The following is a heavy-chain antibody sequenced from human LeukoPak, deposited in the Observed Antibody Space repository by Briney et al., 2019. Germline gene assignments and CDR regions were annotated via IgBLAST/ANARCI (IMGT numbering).Heavy chain of an antibody. J-gene: IGHJ4*02. Sequence: PGGSLRLSCAASGFTFSSYWMSWVRQAPGKGLEWVANIKQDGSEKYYVDSVKGRFTISRDNSKNTLYLQMNSLRAEDTAVYYCAKDDGYAIKGYYFDYWGQGTLVTVSS. CDR2: IKQDGSEK. D-gene: IGHD5-24*01. CDR3: AKDDGYAIKGYYFDY. V-gene: IGHV3-7*03. CDR1: GFTFSSYW.